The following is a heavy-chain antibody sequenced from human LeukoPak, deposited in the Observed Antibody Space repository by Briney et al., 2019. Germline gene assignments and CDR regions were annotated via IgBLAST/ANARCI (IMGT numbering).Heavy chain of an antibody. J-gene: IGHJ4*02. Sequence: SETLSLTCTVSGGSISSYYWSWIRQPPGKGLEWIGYIYYSGTTNYNPSLKSRVTISVDTSKNQFSLKLSSVTAADTAVYYYATRWMTTVTPIDYWGQGTLVTVSS. CDR2: IYYSGTT. CDR3: ATRWMTTVTPIDY. CDR1: GGSISSYY. D-gene: IGHD4-11*01. V-gene: IGHV4-59*12.